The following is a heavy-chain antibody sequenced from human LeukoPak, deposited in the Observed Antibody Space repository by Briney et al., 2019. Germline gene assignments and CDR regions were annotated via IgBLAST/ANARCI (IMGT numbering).Heavy chain of an antibody. CDR2: INGDGSIA. Sequence: GGSLRLSCAASGFTLRYHWMHWVRQAPGQGLVWVSQINGDGSIATYADSVKGRFTTSRDNAKNTLYLQLNSLRAEDTAAYYCTRGTSGSTGDYWGQGTLVTVSS. J-gene: IGHJ4*02. CDR1: GFTLRYHW. V-gene: IGHV3-74*01. D-gene: IGHD1-1*01. CDR3: TRGTSGSTGDY.